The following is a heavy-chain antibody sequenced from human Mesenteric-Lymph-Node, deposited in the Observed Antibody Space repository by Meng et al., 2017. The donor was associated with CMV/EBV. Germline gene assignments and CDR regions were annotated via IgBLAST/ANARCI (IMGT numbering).Heavy chain of an antibody. D-gene: IGHD2-21*01. V-gene: IGHV3-21*06. CDR2: ITVSYT. Sequence: GESLKISCAASGFTFSSYSMNWFRQAPGKGLEWVSSITVSYTSYTDSVKGRFTISSDNAENSLFLQMNSLRAEDTAVYYCTRDAHYYCGGDCYYFDVWGQGSLVTVSS. CDR1: GFTFSSYS. J-gene: IGHJ4*02. CDR3: TRDAHYYCGGDCYYFDV.